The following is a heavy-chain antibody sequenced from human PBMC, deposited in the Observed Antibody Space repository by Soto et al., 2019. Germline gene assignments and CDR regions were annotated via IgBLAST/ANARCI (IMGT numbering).Heavy chain of an antibody. J-gene: IGHJ6*02. D-gene: IGHD2-15*01. Sequence: GGSLRLSCAASGFTVSSYWMSWVGQAPGKGLEWVANIKQDGSEKYYVDSVKGRFTISRDNAKNSLYLQMNSLRAEDTAVYYCAREPHEVVAGLSYYGMDVWGQGTTVTVSS. CDR2: IKQDGSEK. CDR3: AREPHEVVAGLSYYGMDV. CDR1: GFTVSSYW. V-gene: IGHV3-7*01.